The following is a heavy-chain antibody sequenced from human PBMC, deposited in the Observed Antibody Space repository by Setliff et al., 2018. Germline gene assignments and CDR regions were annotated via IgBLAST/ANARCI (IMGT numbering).Heavy chain of an antibody. V-gene: IGHV4-38-2*02. J-gene: IGHJ5*02. Sequence: SETLSLTCTVSGYSISSGYYWGWIRQPPGKGLEWIGSIYHSGSTYYNPSLKSRVTISVDTSKDQFSLKLSSVTAADTAVYYCARDKPIIVGAPMDWFDPWGQGTLVTVSS. D-gene: IGHD1-26*01. CDR2: IYHSGST. CDR1: GYSISSGYY. CDR3: ARDKPIIVGAPMDWFDP.